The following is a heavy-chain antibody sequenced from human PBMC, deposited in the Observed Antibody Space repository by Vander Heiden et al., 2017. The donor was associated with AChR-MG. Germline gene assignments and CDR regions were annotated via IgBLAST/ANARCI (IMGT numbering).Heavy chain of an antibody. V-gene: IGHV4-59*01. CDR1: GGSISSYY. CDR2: IYYSGST. D-gene: IGHD2-15*01. Sequence: QVQLQESGPGLVKPSETLSLTCTVSGGSISSYYWSWIRQPPGKGLEWIGYIYYSGSTNYNPSLKSRVTISVDTSKNQFSLKLSSVTAADTAVYYCARGGKLRVVAAYFDYWGQGTLVTVSS. CDR3: ARGGKLRVVAAYFDY. J-gene: IGHJ4*02.